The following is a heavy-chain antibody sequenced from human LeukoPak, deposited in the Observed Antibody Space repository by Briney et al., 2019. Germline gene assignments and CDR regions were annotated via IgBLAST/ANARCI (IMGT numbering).Heavy chain of an antibody. Sequence: GGSLRLSCAASGFTFSNYAMSRVRQAPGKGLEWVSAITGSGGNTYYADSVKGRLTISRDNSKNTVFLQMNSLRAEDTAVYYCAKWGDYDVLTGYYVSDYWGQGTLVTVSS. CDR2: ITGSGGNT. CDR3: AKWGDYDVLTGYYVSDY. J-gene: IGHJ4*02. D-gene: IGHD3-9*01. CDR1: GFTFSNYA. V-gene: IGHV3-23*01.